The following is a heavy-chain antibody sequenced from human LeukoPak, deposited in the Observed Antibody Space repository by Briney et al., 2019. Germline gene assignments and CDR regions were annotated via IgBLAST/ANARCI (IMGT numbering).Heavy chain of an antibody. CDR3: ARYASGSYCWFDP. Sequence: SETLSLSCTVSGGSITRTSSHWACVRQPPGEGLESLATVYYTGSGYYNPSLKSRDAISVDTSKSQYSLVLSSVTTADTALYCCARYASGSYCWFDPWGQGTLVTVSS. V-gene: IGHV4-39*01. D-gene: IGHD3-10*01. CDR1: GGSITRTSSH. CDR2: VYYTGSG. J-gene: IGHJ5*02.